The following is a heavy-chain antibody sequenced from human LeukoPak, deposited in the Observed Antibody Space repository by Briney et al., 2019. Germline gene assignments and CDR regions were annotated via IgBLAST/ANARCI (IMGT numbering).Heavy chain of an antibody. J-gene: IGHJ5*02. D-gene: IGHD6-19*01. CDR3: ARDPRGWYDGNWFDP. V-gene: IGHV4-59*01. CDR1: GGSISSYY. Sequence: SETLSLTCTVSGGSISSYYWSWIRQPPGKGLEWIGYIYYSGSTNYNPSLKSRVTISVDTSKNQFSLKLSSVTAADTAVYYCARDPRGWYDGNWFDPWGQGTLVTVSS. CDR2: IYYSGST.